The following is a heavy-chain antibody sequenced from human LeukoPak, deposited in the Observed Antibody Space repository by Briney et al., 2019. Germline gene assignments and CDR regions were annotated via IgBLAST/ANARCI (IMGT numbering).Heavy chain of an antibody. D-gene: IGHD4-11*01. V-gene: IGHV1-69*05. CDR1: GDTFSSYA. CDR3: ARTPMTTVTTSGYYFDY. Sequence: ASVKVSCKASGDTFSSYAISWVRQAPGQGLEWMGGIIPIFGTANYAQKFQGRVTITTDESTSTAYMELSSLRSEDTAVYYCARTPMTTVTTSGYYFDYWGQGTLVTVSS. J-gene: IGHJ4*02. CDR2: IIPIFGTA.